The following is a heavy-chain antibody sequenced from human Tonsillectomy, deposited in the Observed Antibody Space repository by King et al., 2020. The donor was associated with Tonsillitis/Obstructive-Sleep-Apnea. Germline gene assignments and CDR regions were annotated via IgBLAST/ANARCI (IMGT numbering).Heavy chain of an antibody. J-gene: IGHJ6*03. CDR3: ARGDYDFWSAHTGVYSYHLDV. CDR2: INTNTGNP. Sequence: QLVQSGSELKKPGASVKVSCKASEYTFTTYAMNWVRQAPGQGLEWMGWINTNTGNPTYAQGFTGRFVFSLDTSVSTAYLQISGLKAEDTAVYYCARGDYDFWSAHTGVYSYHLDVWGKGTTVTVSS. D-gene: IGHD3-3*01. V-gene: IGHV7-4-1*02. CDR1: EYTFTTYA.